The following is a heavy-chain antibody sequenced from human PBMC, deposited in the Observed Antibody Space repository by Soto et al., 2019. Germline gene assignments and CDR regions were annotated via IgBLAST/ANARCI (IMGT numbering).Heavy chain of an antibody. CDR2: NRNKANGYTT. Sequence: EVQLVESGGGLVQPGGSLRLSCAASGFVFSDHYMDWVRQAPGKGLEWVVRNRNKANGYTTQYAPSVQGRFTILRDDSNNSLYLQMNSLEAEDTAIYYCARIRGGPKVPDYWGQGSLVTVSS. D-gene: IGHD6-25*01. CDR3: ARIRGGPKVPDY. J-gene: IGHJ4*02. V-gene: IGHV3-72*01. CDR1: GFVFSDHY.